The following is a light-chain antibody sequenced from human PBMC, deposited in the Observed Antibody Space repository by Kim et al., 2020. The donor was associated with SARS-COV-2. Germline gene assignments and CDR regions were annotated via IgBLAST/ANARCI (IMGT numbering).Light chain of an antibody. V-gene: IGKV1-39*01. Sequence: DIQMTQSPNTLSASVGDRVTITCRASQTIGSHLAWYQQKPGRAPKLLISAASTLQGGVPSRFSGSGSETDFTLTISSLQPEDFATYFCQQSYITPFTFGPGTKVDIK. CDR1: QTIGSH. CDR3: QQSYITPFT. J-gene: IGKJ3*01. CDR2: AAS.